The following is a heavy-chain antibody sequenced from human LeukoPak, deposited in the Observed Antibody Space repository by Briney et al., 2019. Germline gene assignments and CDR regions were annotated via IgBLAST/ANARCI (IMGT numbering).Heavy chain of an antibody. CDR2: VSDNGGDT. V-gene: IGHV3-23*01. CDR1: GFTFRTYA. Sequence: GGSLRPSCTASGFTFRTYAMTWVRQAPGKGLEWVSDVSDNGGDTSYADSVKGRFSISRDNAKNTVYLQMDSLRAEDTAQYYCARGTLAGYFLGYWGQGTLVTVSS. D-gene: IGHD3-9*01. CDR3: ARGTLAGYFLGY. J-gene: IGHJ4*02.